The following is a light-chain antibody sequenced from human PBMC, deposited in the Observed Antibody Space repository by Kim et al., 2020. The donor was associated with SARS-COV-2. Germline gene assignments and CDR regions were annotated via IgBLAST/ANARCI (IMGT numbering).Light chain of an antibody. J-gene: IGKJ2*01. V-gene: IGKV3-20*01. CDR3: QQYDNSPYT. Sequence: EIVLTQSPGTLSLSPGARATLSCRASQSVTSNNLAWFQQKPGQAPGLLIYGTSSRATGIPDRFSGSGSGTDFTLTISRLEPEDFAVYYCQQYDNSPYTFGQGTKLEI. CDR1: QSVTSNN. CDR2: GTS.